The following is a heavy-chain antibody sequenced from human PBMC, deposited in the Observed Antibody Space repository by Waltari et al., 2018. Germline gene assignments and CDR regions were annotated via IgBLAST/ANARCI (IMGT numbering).Heavy chain of an antibody. J-gene: IGHJ6*03. CDR2: IYYSGST. V-gene: IGHV4-39*01. D-gene: IGHD1-26*01. CDR3: ARHNYHSTVEYDYYMDV. Sequence: QLQLQESGPGLVKPSETLSLTCTVSGGSISSSSYYWGWLRQPPGKGLEWIGSIYYSGSTYYNPSLKSRVTISVDTSKNQFSLKLSSVTAADTAVYYCARHNYHSTVEYDYYMDVWGKGTTVTVSS. CDR1: GGSISSSSYY.